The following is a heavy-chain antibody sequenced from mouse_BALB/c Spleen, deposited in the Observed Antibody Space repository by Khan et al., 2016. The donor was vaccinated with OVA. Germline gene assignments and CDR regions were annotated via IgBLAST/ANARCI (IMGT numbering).Heavy chain of an antibody. D-gene: IGHD2-14*01. J-gene: IGHJ4*01. Sequence: EVQLKESGPGLVKPSQSLSLTCTVTGYAITSDYAWNWIRQFPGNKLEWMGYISSTGSTSYNPSLKSRISITRDTSKNQFFLQLKSVTTEDTATYYCARSLYYSYGYALDCWGRGTSVTV. CDR1: GYAITSDYA. CDR2: ISSTGST. CDR3: ARSLYYSYGYALDC. V-gene: IGHV3-2*02.